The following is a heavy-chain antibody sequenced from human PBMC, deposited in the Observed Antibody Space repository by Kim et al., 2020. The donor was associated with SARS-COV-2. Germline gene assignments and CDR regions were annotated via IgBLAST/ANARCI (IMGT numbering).Heavy chain of an antibody. CDR2: IYSGGST. D-gene: IGHD4-17*01. Sequence: GGSLRLSCAASGFTVSSNYMSWVRQAPGKGLEWVSVIYSGGSTYYADSVKGRFTISRDNSKNTLYLQMNSLRAEDTAVYYCARDKQDWKTTVVRPGGYYYYYMDVWGKGTTVTVSS. CDR1: GFTVSSNY. V-gene: IGHV3-66*01. J-gene: IGHJ6*03. CDR3: ARDKQDWKTTVVRPGGYYYYYMDV.